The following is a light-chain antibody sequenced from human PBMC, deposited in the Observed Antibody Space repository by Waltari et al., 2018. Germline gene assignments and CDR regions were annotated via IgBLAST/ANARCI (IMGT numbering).Light chain of an antibody. CDR2: HVT. J-gene: IGLJ2*01. Sequence: QSALTQPASVSGSPGQSLTLSCSGTSSDVGSYNYVAWYQQHPGTPPKLRIYHVTKRPSGVSGRVSGSKSGNTASLTISGLQPEDEADYFCSSYTPTSILVFGGGTKLTV. V-gene: IGLV2-14*03. CDR1: SSDVGSYNY. CDR3: SSYTPTSILV.